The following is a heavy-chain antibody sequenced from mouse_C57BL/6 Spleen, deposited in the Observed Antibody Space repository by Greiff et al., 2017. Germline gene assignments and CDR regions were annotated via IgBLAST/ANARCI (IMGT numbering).Heavy chain of an antibody. CDR1: GYAFSSYW. CDR2: IYPGDGDT. Sequence: QLQQSGAELVKPGASVKISCKASGYAFSSYWMNWVKQRPGKGLEWIGQIYPGDGDTNYNGKFKGKATLTADKSSSTAYMQLSSLTYEDSAVYFCARPSVVATGDYFDYWGQGTTLTVSS. CDR3: ARPSVVATGDYFDY. D-gene: IGHD1-1*01. J-gene: IGHJ2*01. V-gene: IGHV1-80*01.